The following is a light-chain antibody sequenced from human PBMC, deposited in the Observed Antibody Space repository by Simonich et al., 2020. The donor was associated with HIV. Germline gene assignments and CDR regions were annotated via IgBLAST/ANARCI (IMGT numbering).Light chain of an antibody. CDR3: QQYNNWPPWT. Sequence: EIVMTQSPATLSVSPGERATLSCRASQSVGSNLVWYQQKPGQAPRLLIYGASTRATGIPAMFSGSGSGTEFTLTISSMQSEDFAVYYCQQYNNWPPWTFGQGTKVEVK. CDR1: QSVGSN. J-gene: IGKJ1*01. V-gene: IGKV3-15*01. CDR2: GAS.